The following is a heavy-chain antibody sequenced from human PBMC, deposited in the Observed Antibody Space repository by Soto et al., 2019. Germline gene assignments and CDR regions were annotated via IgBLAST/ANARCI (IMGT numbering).Heavy chain of an antibody. CDR1: GFTFSSYG. D-gene: IGHD1-7*01. V-gene: IGHV3-33*01. CDR2: IWYDGSNK. J-gene: IGHJ4*02. Sequence: QVQLVESGGGVVQPGRSLRLSCAASGFTFSSYGMHWVRQAPGKGLEWVAVIWYDGSNKYYADSVKGRFTISRDNSKNTLYLQMNSLRAEDTAVYYCAREVGDITGTINLVDYWGQGTLVTVSS. CDR3: AREVGDITGTINLVDY.